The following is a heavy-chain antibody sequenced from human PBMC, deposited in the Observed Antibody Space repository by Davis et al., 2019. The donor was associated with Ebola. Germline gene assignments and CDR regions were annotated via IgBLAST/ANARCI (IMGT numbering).Heavy chain of an antibody. V-gene: IGHV3-23*01. CDR1: GFVFSNYD. CDR2: VSGSGGHT. D-gene: IGHD2-15*01. Sequence: GESLKISCAASGFVFSNYDMSWVRQVPGKGLEWVSTVSGSGGHTHYSDSVRCRFTISRDNSKNTLYLQMNRLRTEDTATYYCARYCHYPDCSYFDFWGQGTVVAVSS. CDR3: ARYCHYPDCSYFDF. J-gene: IGHJ4*02.